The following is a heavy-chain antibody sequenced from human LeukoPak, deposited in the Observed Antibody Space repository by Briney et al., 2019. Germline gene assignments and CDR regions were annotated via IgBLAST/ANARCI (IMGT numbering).Heavy chain of an antibody. CDR3: TRRPYCSGGSCSHNWFDP. CDR2: FYHSGST. Sequence: SETLSLTCTVSGYSISSGYYWGWIRQPPGKGLEWIGSFYHSGSTYYNPSLKSRITISVDTSKNQFSLKLSSVTAADTAVYYCTRRPYCSGGSCSHNWFDPWGQGTLVTVSS. CDR1: GYSISSGYY. D-gene: IGHD2-15*01. V-gene: IGHV4-38-2*02. J-gene: IGHJ5*02.